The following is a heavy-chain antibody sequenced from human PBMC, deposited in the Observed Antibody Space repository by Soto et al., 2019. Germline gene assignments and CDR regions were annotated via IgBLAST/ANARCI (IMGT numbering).Heavy chain of an antibody. V-gene: IGHV4-34*01. CDR1: GGSFSCYY. Sequence: SETLSLTCAVYGGSFSCYYWNWIRQPPGKGLEWIGEINDSGSTIYNPSLKSRVTISADRSKNQFSLNLNFVTAADTAIYYCARDIWLDSWGQGTLVTVSS. CDR2: INDSGST. J-gene: IGHJ5*01. CDR3: ARDIWLDS.